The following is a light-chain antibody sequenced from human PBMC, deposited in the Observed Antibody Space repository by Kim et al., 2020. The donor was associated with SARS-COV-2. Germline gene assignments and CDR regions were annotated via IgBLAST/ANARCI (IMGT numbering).Light chain of an antibody. V-gene: IGKV3-20*01. CDR3: QKYGSSYT. CDR2: AAS. J-gene: IGKJ2*01. CDR1: QSINTKS. Sequence: SLSPVDKATLSCKASQSINTKSLAWYQQKLGQSPRLLIYAASTRATGVPDRCSGSGSGTDFTLVISRLESEDFAMYYCQKYGSSYTFGQGTKLEI.